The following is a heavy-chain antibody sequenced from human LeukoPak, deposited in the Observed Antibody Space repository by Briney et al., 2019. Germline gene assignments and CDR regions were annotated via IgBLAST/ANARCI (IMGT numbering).Heavy chain of an antibody. D-gene: IGHD4-17*01. Sequence: GGSLRLSCAASGFTFSSYWMHWVRQAPGKGLVWVSRINSDGSSTSYADSVKGRFTISRDNAKNTLYLQMNSLRAEDTAVYYCAREDYGDYKFDYWGQGTLVTVSS. CDR1: GFTFSSYW. V-gene: IGHV3-74*01. J-gene: IGHJ4*02. CDR2: INSDGSST. CDR3: AREDYGDYKFDY.